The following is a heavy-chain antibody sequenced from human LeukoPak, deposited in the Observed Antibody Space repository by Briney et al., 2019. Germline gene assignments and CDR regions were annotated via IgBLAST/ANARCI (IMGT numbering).Heavy chain of an antibody. CDR3: AGSGSYATYYFDY. J-gene: IGHJ4*02. CDR1: GFTFSSYG. V-gene: IGHV3-48*01. Sequence: GGSLRLSCAASGFTFSSYGMTWVRQAPGKGLEWVSYISSSSTIYYADSVKGRFTISRDNSKNTLYLQMNSLRAEDTAVYYCAGSGSYATYYFDYWGQGTLVTVSS. D-gene: IGHD5-12*01. CDR2: ISSSSTI.